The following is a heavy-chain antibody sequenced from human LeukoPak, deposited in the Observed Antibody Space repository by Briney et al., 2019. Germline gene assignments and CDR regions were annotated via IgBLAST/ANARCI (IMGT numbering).Heavy chain of an antibody. D-gene: IGHD2-2*01. J-gene: IGHJ4*02. V-gene: IGHV3-64*01. CDR1: GFTFSNYA. Sequence: GGSLRLSCAASGFTFSNYAMYWVRQAPGRGLEYVSAISSNGGSTYYANSVKGRFTISRDNSKNTLYLQMGSLRAEDMAVYYCARYRCSSTSCFVDYWGQGTLVTVSS. CDR3: ARYRCSSTSCFVDY. CDR2: ISSNGGST.